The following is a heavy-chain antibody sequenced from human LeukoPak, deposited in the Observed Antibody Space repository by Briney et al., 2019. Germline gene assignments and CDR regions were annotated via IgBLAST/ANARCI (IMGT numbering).Heavy chain of an antibody. J-gene: IGHJ6*03. D-gene: IGHD2-2*01. Sequence: SETLSLTCAVYGGSFSGYYWSWIRQPPGKGLEWIGEINHSGSTNYNPSLKSRVTISVDTSKNQFSLKLSSVTAADTAVYYCARVQIVVVPAAIHYYYYYMDVWGKGTTVAVSS. CDR3: ARVQIVVVPAAIHYYYYYMDV. CDR1: GGSFSGYY. CDR2: INHSGST. V-gene: IGHV4-34*01.